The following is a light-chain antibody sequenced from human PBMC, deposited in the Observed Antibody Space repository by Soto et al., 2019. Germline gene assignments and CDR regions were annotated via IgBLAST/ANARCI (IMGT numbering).Light chain of an antibody. CDR1: RSDVGAFNY. Sequence: QSALTQPASVSGSPGQSITISCTGTRSDVGAFNYVSWYQQHPGKVPKLLIYDVTDRPSGVSDRFSGSKSDNTASLIISGLQPEYEADYYCSSYTTSTTLVFGGGTKLTVL. CDR3: SSYTTSTTLV. J-gene: IGLJ2*01. V-gene: IGLV2-14*01. CDR2: DVT.